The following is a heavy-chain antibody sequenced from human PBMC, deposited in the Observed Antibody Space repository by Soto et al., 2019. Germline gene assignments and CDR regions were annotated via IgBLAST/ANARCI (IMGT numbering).Heavy chain of an antibody. CDR1: GFTFTSSA. CDR2: IVVGSGNT. CDR3: AASYYDFWSGYAPYYYYMDV. J-gene: IGHJ6*03. Sequence: SVKVSCKASGFTFTSSAMQWVRQARGQRLEWIGWIVVGSGNTNYAQKFQERVTITRDMSTSTAYMELGSLRSEDTAVYYCAASYYDFWSGYAPYYYYMDVWGKGTTVTVSS. V-gene: IGHV1-58*02. D-gene: IGHD3-3*01.